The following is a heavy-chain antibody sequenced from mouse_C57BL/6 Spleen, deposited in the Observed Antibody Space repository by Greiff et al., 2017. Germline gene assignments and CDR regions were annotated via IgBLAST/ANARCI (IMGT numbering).Heavy chain of an antibody. CDR1: GYTFTSYW. D-gene: IGHD3-2*02. Sequence: QVHVKQPGAELVKPGASVKLSCKASGYTFTSYWMQWVKQRPGQGLEWIGEIDPSDSYTNYNQKFKGKATLTVDTSSSTAYMQLSSLTSEDSAVYYCARLGDSSGYVNYAMDYWGQGTSVTVSS. V-gene: IGHV1-50*01. J-gene: IGHJ4*01. CDR3: ARLGDSSGYVNYAMDY. CDR2: IDPSDSYT.